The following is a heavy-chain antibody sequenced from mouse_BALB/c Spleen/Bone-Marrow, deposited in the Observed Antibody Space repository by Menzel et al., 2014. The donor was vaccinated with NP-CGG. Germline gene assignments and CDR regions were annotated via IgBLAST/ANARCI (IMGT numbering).Heavy chain of an antibody. CDR2: IYPGSGST. J-gene: IGHJ4*01. CDR1: GYTFTSYW. Sequence: LQQSGSELVRPGASVKLSCKASGYTFTSYWMHWVKQRHGQGLEWIGNIYPGSGSTNYDEKFKSKATLTVDTSSSTAYKILSSLPSEDSPAYYYTTRRGHGSNYVSMDYWGQGTSVTVSS. D-gene: IGHD1-1*01. V-gene: IGHV1S22*01. CDR3: TTRRGHGSNYVSMDY.